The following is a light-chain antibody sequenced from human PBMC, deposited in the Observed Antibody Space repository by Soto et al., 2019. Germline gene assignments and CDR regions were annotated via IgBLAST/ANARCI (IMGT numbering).Light chain of an antibody. V-gene: IGLV4-69*01. CDR1: SGHSSYA. CDR3: QTWGTGPFV. J-gene: IGLJ1*01. Sequence: QLVLTQSPSASASLEASVKLTCTLSSGHSSYAIAWHQQQPEKGPRYLMKLNSDGSHSKGDGIPDRFSGSSSGAERYLTISSLQSEDEADYYCQTWGTGPFVFGTGTKVTVL. CDR2: LNSDGSH.